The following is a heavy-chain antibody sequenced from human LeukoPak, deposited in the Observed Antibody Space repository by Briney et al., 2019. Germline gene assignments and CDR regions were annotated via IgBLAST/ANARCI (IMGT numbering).Heavy chain of an antibody. D-gene: IGHD3-10*01. Sequence: GGSLRLSCAASVFTFSSYAMSWVRQAPAKGLEWVSAISGRGGSTYYADSVKGRFTISRDNSKNTLYLQMNSLRAEDSAVYYGAKVGSCGIDYWGQGTLVTVSS. CDR3: AKVGSCGIDY. J-gene: IGHJ4*02. CDR2: ISGRGGST. V-gene: IGHV3-23*01. CDR1: VFTFSSYA.